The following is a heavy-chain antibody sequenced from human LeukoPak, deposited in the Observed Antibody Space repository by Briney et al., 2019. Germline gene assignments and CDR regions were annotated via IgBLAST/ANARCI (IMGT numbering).Heavy chain of an antibody. J-gene: IGHJ4*02. V-gene: IGHV3-21*01. CDR3: ARGYFSSGGSCLDY. CDR1: GFTFSSYS. D-gene: IGHD2-15*01. Sequence: KSGGSLRLSCAASGFTFSSYSMNWVRQAPGKGLEWVSSISSSSSYIYYADSVKGRFTISRDNAKNSLYLQMNSLRAEDTAVYYCARGYFSSGGSCLDYWGRGTLVTVSS. CDR2: ISSSSSYI.